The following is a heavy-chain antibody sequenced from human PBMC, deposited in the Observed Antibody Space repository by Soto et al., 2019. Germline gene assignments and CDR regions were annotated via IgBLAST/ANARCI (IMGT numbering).Heavy chain of an antibody. D-gene: IGHD3-10*01. CDR1: GGSISSGGYY. CDR3: ARIGSGRGFENFDY. CDR2: IYYSGSP. V-gene: IGHV4-31*03. J-gene: IGHJ4*01. Sequence: SETLSLTCTVSGGSISSGGYYWSWIRQHPGKGLEWNGDIYYSGSPYYNPSLKSRVTRSVDTSKNQFFLKLRSVTAADTAVYYCARIGSGRGFENFDYWGHGTLVTVSS.